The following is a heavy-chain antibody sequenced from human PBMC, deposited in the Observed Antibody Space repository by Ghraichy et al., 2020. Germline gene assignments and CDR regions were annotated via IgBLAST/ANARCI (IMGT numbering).Heavy chain of an antibody. CDR3: AKDTVTSYYYYYGMDV. J-gene: IGHJ6*02. CDR1: GFSFSSYS. CDR2: ISGSGGST. V-gene: IGHV3-23*01. D-gene: IGHD4-17*01. Sequence: GESLNISCAVSGFSFSSYSMSWVRQPPGKGLEWFSAISGSGGSTYYPDSVKGLFTTSRDTSKNTLFLLMNSVRAEETGGYYCAKDTVTSYYYYYGMDVWGQGTTVTVSS.